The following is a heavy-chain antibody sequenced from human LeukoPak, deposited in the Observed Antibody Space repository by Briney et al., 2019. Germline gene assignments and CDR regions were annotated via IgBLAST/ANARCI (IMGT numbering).Heavy chain of an antibody. J-gene: IGHJ5*02. V-gene: IGHV4-4*07. CDR2: ISASGST. CDR3: ATDISWFDP. CDR1: GGSISSHY. Sequence: SETLSLTCTVSGGSISSHYWSWIRQPAGKGLEWIGRISASGSTNYAPSLRSRITMSVDTSTNQCSLKLTSATAADTAVYYCATDISWFDPWGRGTLVTVSS.